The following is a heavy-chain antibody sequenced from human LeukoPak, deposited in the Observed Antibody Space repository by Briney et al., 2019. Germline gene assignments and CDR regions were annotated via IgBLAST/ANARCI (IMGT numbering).Heavy chain of an antibody. CDR3: LRRERLGYSNGSGTVDI. CDR2: IDSTGST. J-gene: IGHJ3*02. Sequence: GALRLSRVASLILVRSNYISGVRPAPWRGVEWVSFIDSTGSTYYADSVTCGLTISRDNCRNTLYLQMNSLRLEDTAVCYCLRRERLGYSNGSGTVDIWGQGTMVTVSS. V-gene: IGHV3-66*01. D-gene: IGHD5-18*01. CDR1: LILVRSNY.